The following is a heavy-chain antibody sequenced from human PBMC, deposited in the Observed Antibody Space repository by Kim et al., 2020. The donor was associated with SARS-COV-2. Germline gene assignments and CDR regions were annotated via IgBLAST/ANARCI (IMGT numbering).Heavy chain of an antibody. D-gene: IGHD3-10*01. Sequence: GGSLRLSCAASGFTFDDYAMHWVRQAPGKGLELVSGISWNSCTIGYADSVKGRFTISRDNAKNSLYLQMNSLRTEDTALYYCAKSKITMFQGALYGMDVWGQGSTVTVSS. CDR2: ISWNSCTI. J-gene: IGHJ6*02. CDR1: GFTFDDYA. V-gene: IGHV3-9*01. CDR3: AKSKITMFQGALYGMDV.